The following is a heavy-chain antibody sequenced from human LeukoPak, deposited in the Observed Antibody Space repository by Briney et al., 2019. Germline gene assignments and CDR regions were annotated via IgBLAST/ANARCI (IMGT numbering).Heavy chain of an antibody. D-gene: IGHD6-13*01. Sequence: QPGGSLRLSCAASGFTFSSYAISWVRQAPGKGLEWVSAISGSGGSTYYADSVKGRFTISRDNSKNTLYLQMNSLRAEDTAVYYCAATYSSSWYYFDYWGQGTLVTVSS. J-gene: IGHJ4*02. CDR1: GFTFSSYA. V-gene: IGHV3-23*01. CDR3: AATYSSSWYYFDY. CDR2: ISGSGGST.